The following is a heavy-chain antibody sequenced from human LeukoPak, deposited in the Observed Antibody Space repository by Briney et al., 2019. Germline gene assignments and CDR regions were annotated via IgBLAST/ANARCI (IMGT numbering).Heavy chain of an antibody. CDR1: GFTFSSYW. D-gene: IGHD3-22*01. Sequence: GGSLRLSCAASGFTFSSYWMSWVRQAPGKGLEWVANIKQDGSEKDYVDSVKGRFTISRDNAKNSLYLQMNSLRAEDTAVHYCARASEDSRGHYQGFDSWGQGTLVTVSS. V-gene: IGHV3-7*01. J-gene: IGHJ4*02. CDR3: ARASEDSRGHYQGFDS. CDR2: IKQDGSEK.